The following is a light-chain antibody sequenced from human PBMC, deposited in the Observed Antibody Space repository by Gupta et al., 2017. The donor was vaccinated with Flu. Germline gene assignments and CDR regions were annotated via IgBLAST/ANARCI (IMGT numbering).Light chain of an antibody. V-gene: IGKV2-28*01. Sequence: DIVMTQSPLSLPVPPGVPASISCRSSQSLLHSNGYNYLDWYLQKPGQSPQLRIYLGSNRASGVPDRLSGSGSGTDFTLEISRVEAEDVGVYYCMQVLQTPHTFGPGTKVNF. CDR3: MQVLQTPHT. J-gene: IGKJ3*01. CDR1: QSLLHSNGYNY. CDR2: LGS.